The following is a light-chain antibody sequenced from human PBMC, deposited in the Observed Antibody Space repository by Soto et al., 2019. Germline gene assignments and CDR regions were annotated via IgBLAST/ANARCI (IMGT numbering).Light chain of an antibody. Sequence: DIQMTQSPSSLSASAGDRVTITCRASQGVTNYLAWYQQKPGKGPKLLIYAAASLQSGFPPRFSGSGFGTDFTLTITSLQPEDAATYYCQQYNSAPLTFGGGTKVDI. J-gene: IGKJ4*02. CDR1: QGVTNY. V-gene: IGKV1-27*01. CDR2: AAA. CDR3: QQYNSAPLT.